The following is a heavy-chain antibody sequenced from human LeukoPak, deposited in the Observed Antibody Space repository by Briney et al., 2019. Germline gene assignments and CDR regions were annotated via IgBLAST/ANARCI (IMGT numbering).Heavy chain of an antibody. V-gene: IGHV3-74*03. CDR2: ISSDGSST. CDR1: GFTFRNHW. Sequence: GGSLRLSCAASGFTFRNHWMHWVRQTPGKGLVWVSRISSDGSSTTYADSVKGRFTIPRDNAKNTLYLQTNNLRAEDTAMYYCARDQRVTGRPDIDYWGQGTLVIVSS. J-gene: IGHJ4*02. CDR3: ARDQRVTGRPDIDY. D-gene: IGHD6-6*01.